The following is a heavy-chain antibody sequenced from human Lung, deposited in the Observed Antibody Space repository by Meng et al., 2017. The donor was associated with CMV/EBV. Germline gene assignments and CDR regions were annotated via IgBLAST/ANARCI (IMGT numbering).Heavy chain of an antibody. Sequence: SETLSLTCTVSGGSINSVGYYWTWIRQHPGKGLEWIGYIYYSGGTNYNPSLQSRVTISVDTSKNQFSLKLSSVTAADTAVYYCARARVDYWGQGTLVTVSS. V-gene: IGHV4-30-4*01. CDR2: IYYSGGT. CDR3: ARARVDY. J-gene: IGHJ4*02. CDR1: GGSINSVGYY. D-gene: IGHD5-24*01.